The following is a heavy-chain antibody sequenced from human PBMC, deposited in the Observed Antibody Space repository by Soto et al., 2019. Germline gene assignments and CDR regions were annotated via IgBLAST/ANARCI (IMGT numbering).Heavy chain of an antibody. CDR3: ARRLYYDSSGFEGGGMDV. J-gene: IGHJ6*02. D-gene: IGHD3-22*01. CDR1: GGFVSSGSYY. CDR2: IYYSGST. Sequence: PSETLSLTCTVSGGFVSSGSYYWSWIRQPPGKGLEWIGYIYYSGSTNYNPSLKGRVTISVDTSKNQFSLKLSSVTAADTAVYYCARRLYYDSSGFEGGGMDVWGQGTTVTVSS. V-gene: IGHV4-61*01.